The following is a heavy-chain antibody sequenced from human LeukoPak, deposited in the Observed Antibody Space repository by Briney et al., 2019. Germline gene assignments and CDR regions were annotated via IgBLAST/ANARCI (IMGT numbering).Heavy chain of an antibody. CDR2: IIAYNGKT. CDR1: GYTFTSYG. CDR3: ARTYQGRSPLYYYYYMDV. D-gene: IGHD2-2*01. Sequence: ASVKVSCKASGYTFTSYGINWVRQAPGQGLEWMGWIIAYNGKTKYAHELQGRITLTTDTSTSTAYMELRSLRSDDTAVYYCARTYQGRSPLYYYYYMDVWGKGTTVTISS. V-gene: IGHV1-18*01. J-gene: IGHJ6*03.